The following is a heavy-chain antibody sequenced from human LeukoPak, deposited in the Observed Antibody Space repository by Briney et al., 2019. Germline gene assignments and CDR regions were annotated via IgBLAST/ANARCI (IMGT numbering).Heavy chain of an antibody. V-gene: IGHV3-15*01. Sequence: GGSLRLSCAASGFTFSNAWMTWVRQAPGKGLECVGRIKSKTAGRTTDYTAPVKGRFTISRDDSKNTLYLQMNSLKTEDTAVYYCARDKTSSRYDSSGYYWSPSFYYGMDVWGQGTTVTVSS. CDR2: IKSKTAGRTT. CDR3: ARDKTSSRYDSSGYYWSPSFYYGMDV. CDR1: GFTFSNAW. D-gene: IGHD3-22*01. J-gene: IGHJ6*02.